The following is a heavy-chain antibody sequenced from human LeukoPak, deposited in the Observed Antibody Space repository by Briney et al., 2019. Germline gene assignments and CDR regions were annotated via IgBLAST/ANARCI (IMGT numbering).Heavy chain of an antibody. D-gene: IGHD1-26*01. J-gene: IGHJ4*02. CDR1: GFTFSNYA. V-gene: IGHV3-64*01. CDR3: VGTSGSLDY. Sequence: GGSLRLSCVASGFTFSNYAMHWVRQAPGKGLEYVSAINTNGGTTYYANSVKGRFTISRDNSKNTVYLQMGGLRAEDMAVYYCVGTSGSLDYWGQGTLVTVSS. CDR2: INTNGGTT.